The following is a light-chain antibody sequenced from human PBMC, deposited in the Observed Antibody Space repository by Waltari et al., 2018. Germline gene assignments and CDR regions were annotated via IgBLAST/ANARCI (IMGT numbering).Light chain of an antibody. Sequence: QSALTQPASVSGSPGQSIPISCPGTSSDTGGYNSVSWYQQHPGKAPKLMIYDFFKRPSGVSSRFSGSKSDNTASLTISGLQPEDEADYYCCSYTSDTTGVFGTGTKVTVL. V-gene: IGLV2-14*03. CDR1: SSDTGGYNS. J-gene: IGLJ1*01. CDR3: CSYTSDTTGV. CDR2: DFF.